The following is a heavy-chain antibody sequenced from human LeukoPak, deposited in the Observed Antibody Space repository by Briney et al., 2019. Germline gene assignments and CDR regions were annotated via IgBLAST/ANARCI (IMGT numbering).Heavy chain of an antibody. CDR1: GGSFSGYY. V-gene: IGHV4-34*01. D-gene: IGHD6-13*01. J-gene: IGHJ5*02. CDR3: ARGERDSSSWYFAFDP. Sequence: PSETLSLTCAVYGGSFSGYYWSWIRQSPGKGLEWIGEINHSGSTNYNPSLKSRVTISVDTSKNQFSLKLSSVTAADTAVYYCARGERDSSSWYFAFDPWGQGTLVTVSS. CDR2: INHSGST.